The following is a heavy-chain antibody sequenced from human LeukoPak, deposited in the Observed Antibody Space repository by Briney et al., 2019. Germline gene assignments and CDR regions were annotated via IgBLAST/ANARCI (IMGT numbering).Heavy chain of an antibody. J-gene: IGHJ4*02. CDR3: ARDVHIVVVTAGNLR. Sequence: SETLSLTCSVSGYSISSGYYWGWIRQPPGKGLEWIGSIYHSGSTYCNPSLKSRVTISVDTSKNQFSLKLSSVTAADTAVYYCARDVHIVVVTAGNLRWGQGTLVTVSS. D-gene: IGHD2-21*02. CDR2: IYHSGST. CDR1: GYSISSGYY. V-gene: IGHV4-38-2*02.